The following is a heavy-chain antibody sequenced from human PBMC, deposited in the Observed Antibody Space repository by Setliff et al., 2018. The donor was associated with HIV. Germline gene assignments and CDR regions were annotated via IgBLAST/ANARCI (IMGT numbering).Heavy chain of an antibody. CDR2: ISGSGGST. V-gene: IGHV3-23*01. CDR1: GFTFSGYA. D-gene: IGHD3-22*01. Sequence: PGGSLRLSCAASGFTFSGYAMSWVRQAPGKGLEWVSAISGSGGSTYYADSVKGRFTISRDNSKNTLYLQMNSLRAEDTAVYYCAKAPEDYYDSSGYYVAAFDIWGQGTMVTVSS. J-gene: IGHJ3*02. CDR3: AKAPEDYYDSSGYYVAAFDI.